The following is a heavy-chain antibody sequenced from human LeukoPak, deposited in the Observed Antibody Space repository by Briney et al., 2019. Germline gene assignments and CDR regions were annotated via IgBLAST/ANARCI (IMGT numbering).Heavy chain of an antibody. V-gene: IGHV4-59*01. D-gene: IGHD6-19*01. Sequence: SETLSLTRTVSGGSISSYYWSWIRQPPGKGLEWIGYIYYSGSTNYNPSLKSRVTISVDTSKNQFSLKLSSVTAADAAVYYCARGGGYSSGWEYYFDYWGQGTLVTVSS. J-gene: IGHJ4*02. CDR3: ARGGGYSSGWEYYFDY. CDR1: GGSISSYY. CDR2: IYYSGST.